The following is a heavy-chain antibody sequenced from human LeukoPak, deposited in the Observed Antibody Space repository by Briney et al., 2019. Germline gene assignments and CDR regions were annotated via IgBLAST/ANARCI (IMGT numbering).Heavy chain of an antibody. D-gene: IGHD6-13*01. J-gene: IGHJ6*03. Sequence: GASVTLSFKASGYTVTSYGISWGRQAPGQGLEGMGWIRAYNGNTNYAQKLQGRVTMTTDTSTSTAYMELRSLRSDDTAVYYCAREVMSSWYNWSYYYYYMDVWGKGTTVTVSS. CDR1: GYTVTSYG. V-gene: IGHV1-18*01. CDR3: AREVMSSWYNWSYYYYYMDV. CDR2: IRAYNGNT.